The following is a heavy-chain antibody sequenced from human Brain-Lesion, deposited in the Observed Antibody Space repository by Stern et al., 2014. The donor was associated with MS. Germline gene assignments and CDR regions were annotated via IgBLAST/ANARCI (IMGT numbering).Heavy chain of an antibody. CDR3: ARGRVVPGFQYYATDV. Sequence: VQLVESGPGLVKPSQTLSLSCTVSGGSISSGGYYWSWIRQPAGKGLEWIGRIFNSGSTSYNPSLKSRVTISIDTSKNKFSRRLNSRTAADTAVYYCARGRVVPGFQYYATDVWGQGTTVIVSS. D-gene: IGHD2-2*01. CDR2: IFNSGST. CDR1: GGSISSGGYY. J-gene: IGHJ6*02. V-gene: IGHV4-61*02.